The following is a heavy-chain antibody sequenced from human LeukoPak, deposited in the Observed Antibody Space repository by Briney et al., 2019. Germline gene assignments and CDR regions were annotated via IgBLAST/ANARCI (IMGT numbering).Heavy chain of an antibody. CDR1: GFTVSSNY. J-gene: IGHJ6*02. V-gene: IGHV3-66*01. D-gene: IGHD3-10*01. CDR2: IYSGGST. CDR3: ARDSWVQGAYYYYGMDV. Sequence: PGGSLRLSCAASGFTVSSNYMSWVRQAPGKGVEWVSVIYSGGSTYYADSVKGRFTISRDNSKNTLYLQMNSLRAEDTAVYYCARDSWVQGAYYYYGMDVWGQGTTVTVSS.